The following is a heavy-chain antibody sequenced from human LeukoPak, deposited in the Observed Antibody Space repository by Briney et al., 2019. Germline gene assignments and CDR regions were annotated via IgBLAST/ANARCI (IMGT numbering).Heavy chain of an antibody. V-gene: IGHV3-64*01. CDR3: ARDGYNLGTGYYFDY. Sequence: GGSLRLSCAASGFTFSSYAMHWVRQAPGKGLEYVSAISSNGGSTYYANSVKGRFTISRDNSKNTLYLQMGSLRAEDMAVYYCARDGYNLGTGYYFDYWGQGTLVTVSS. J-gene: IGHJ4*02. CDR2: ISSNGGST. CDR1: GFTFSSYA. D-gene: IGHD5-24*01.